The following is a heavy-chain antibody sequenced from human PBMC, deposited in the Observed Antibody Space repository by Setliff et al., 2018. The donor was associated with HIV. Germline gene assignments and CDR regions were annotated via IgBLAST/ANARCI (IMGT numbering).Heavy chain of an antibody. CDR2: ISYDGNNK. V-gene: IGHV3-30*04. D-gene: IGHD3-22*01. J-gene: IGHJ3*02. CDR3: AKEHTYYYDSSGPHDAFDI. CDR1: GFIFSNYA. Sequence: PGGSLRLSCAASGFIFSNYAMHWVRQAPGKGLEGVAVISYDGNNKYYTDSVKGRFTVSRDNSKNTLYLQMNSLRAEDTAVYYCAKEHTYYYDSSGPHDAFDIWGQGTMVTVSS.